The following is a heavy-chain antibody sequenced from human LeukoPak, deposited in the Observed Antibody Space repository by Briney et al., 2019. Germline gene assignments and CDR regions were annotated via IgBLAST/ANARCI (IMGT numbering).Heavy chain of an antibody. CDR2: IDTAGDR. Sequence: GGSLRLSCAASGFTFRNYDIHCVRQASGKSLEWVSAIDTAGDRSYPVSGKGRFTISRENAKNSLFLQMNNLTAGDAAVYYCARGGSLYDASYYYFLDVWGKGTRVTVSS. J-gene: IGHJ6*03. CDR1: GFTFRNYD. CDR3: ARGGSLYDASYYYFLDV. D-gene: IGHD2/OR15-2a*01. V-gene: IGHV3-13*01.